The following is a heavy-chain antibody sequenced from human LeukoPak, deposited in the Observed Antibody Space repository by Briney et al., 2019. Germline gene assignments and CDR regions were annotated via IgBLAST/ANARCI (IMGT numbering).Heavy chain of an antibody. J-gene: IGHJ5*02. V-gene: IGHV3-23*01. CDR3: ASLGITMVRGVSTFDP. CDR1: GFTFSSYA. D-gene: IGHD3-10*01. CDR2: ISGSGGST. Sequence: GGSLRLSCAASGFTFSSYAMSWVRQAPGKGLEWVSAISGSGGSTYYADSVKGRFTIYRDNSKNTLYLQMNSLRAEDTAVYYCASLGITMVRGVSTFDPWGQGTLVTVSS.